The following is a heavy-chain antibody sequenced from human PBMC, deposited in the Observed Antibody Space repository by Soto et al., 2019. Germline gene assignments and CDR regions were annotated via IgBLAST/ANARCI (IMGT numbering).Heavy chain of an antibody. D-gene: IGHD2-21*02. J-gene: IGHJ6*02. CDR2: ISISSRTI. CDR3: ARDPSIVVVTGRLYYYYGMDV. Sequence: SLRLPRVASEGNFNTNDRNRIRQAPGKGLEWVSFISISSRTIYDADSVKGRFTISRDNAKNSLYLQMNSLRAEDTAVYYCARDPSIVVVTGRLYYYYGMDVWGQGTTVTVSS. CDR1: EGNFNTND. V-gene: IGHV3-48*03.